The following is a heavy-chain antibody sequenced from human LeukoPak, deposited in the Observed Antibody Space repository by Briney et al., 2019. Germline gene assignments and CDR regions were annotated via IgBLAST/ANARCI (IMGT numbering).Heavy chain of an antibody. Sequence: TGGSLRLSCAASGFTFSSYSMNWVRQAPGKGLGWVSSISNSGSYIYYADSVKGRFTISRDNAKNSLYLQMNSLRAEDTAVYYCAKDGKFGSSPRGEYYFDYWGQGTLVTVSS. CDR2: ISNSGSYI. D-gene: IGHD6-6*01. V-gene: IGHV3-21*01. CDR3: AKDGKFGSSPRGEYYFDY. J-gene: IGHJ4*02. CDR1: GFTFSSYS.